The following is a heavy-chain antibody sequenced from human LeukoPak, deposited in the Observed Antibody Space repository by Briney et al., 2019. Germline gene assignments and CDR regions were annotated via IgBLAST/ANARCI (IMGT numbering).Heavy chain of an antibody. D-gene: IGHD2-15*01. V-gene: IGHV4-4*07. J-gene: IGHJ4*02. CDR3: ARVICSGGSCRFDY. CDR2: IHTSGST. Sequence: SETLSLTCTVSGGSISSYYWNWIRQPAGKGLEWIGRIHTSGSTNYNPSLESRVTMSVDTSKNQFSLKLSSVTAADTAVYYCARVICSGGSCRFDYWGQGTLVTVSS. CDR1: GGSISSYY.